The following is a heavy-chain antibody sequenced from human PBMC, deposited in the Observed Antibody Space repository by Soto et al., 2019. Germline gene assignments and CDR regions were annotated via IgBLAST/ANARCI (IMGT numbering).Heavy chain of an antibody. CDR3: ARLVSYGVFDY. CDR2: MYHSGST. D-gene: IGHD5-18*01. Sequence: SETLSLTCAVSGYSISSGYYWGWIRQPPGKGLEWIASMYHSGSTNYNPSLKSRVTISVDTSKNQFSLKLSSVTAADTAVYYCARLVSYGVFDYWGQGTLVTVSS. J-gene: IGHJ4*02. CDR1: GYSISSGYY. V-gene: IGHV4-38-2*01.